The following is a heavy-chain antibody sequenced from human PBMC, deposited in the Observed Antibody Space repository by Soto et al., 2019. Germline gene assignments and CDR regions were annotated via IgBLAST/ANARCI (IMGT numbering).Heavy chain of an antibody. CDR3: ARGGAGSWSPPFDY. Sequence: QVQLVESGGGVVQPGRSLRLSCAASGFTFSSYAMHWVRQAPGKGLEWVAVISYDGSNKYYADSVKGRFTISRDNSKNTLYLQMNSLRAEDTAVYYCARGGAGSWSPPFDYGGQGTLVTVSS. J-gene: IGHJ4*02. D-gene: IGHD6-13*01. CDR2: ISYDGSNK. V-gene: IGHV3-30-3*01. CDR1: GFTFSSYA.